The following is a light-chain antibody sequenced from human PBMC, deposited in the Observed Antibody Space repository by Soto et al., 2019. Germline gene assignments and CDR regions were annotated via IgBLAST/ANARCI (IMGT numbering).Light chain of an antibody. V-gene: IGKV4-1*01. CDR3: QKYYSTPFT. CDR2: WAS. CDR1: QSVLYSSNNKNY. J-gene: IGKJ3*01. Sequence: DIVMTQSPDSLAVSLGERATINCKSSQSVLYSSNNKNYLAWYQQKPGQPPKVLIYWASTRESGVPDRFSGSGSGTDFTLTISSLQAEDVAVYYCQKYYSTPFTFGPGTKVDIK.